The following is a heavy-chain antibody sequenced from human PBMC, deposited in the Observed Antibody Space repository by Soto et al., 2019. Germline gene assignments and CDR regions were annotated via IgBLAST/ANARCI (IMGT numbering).Heavy chain of an antibody. CDR2: IYWDDDK. V-gene: IGHV2-5*02. D-gene: IGHD6-19*01. CDR1: GFSLSASGVG. Sequence: QITLKESGPTLVKPTQTLTLTCSFSGFSLSASGVGVGWIRQPPGKALEWLALIYWDDDKRYSSSLKSRLTITKDTSKNQVVLTMTNIDPVDTATYYCAHRTVAAAFDIWGQGTMVTVSS. J-gene: IGHJ3*02. CDR3: AHRTVAAAFDI.